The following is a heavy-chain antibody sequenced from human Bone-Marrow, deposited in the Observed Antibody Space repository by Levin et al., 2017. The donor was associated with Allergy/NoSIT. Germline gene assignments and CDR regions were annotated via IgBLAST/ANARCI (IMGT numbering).Heavy chain of an antibody. CDR1: GYTFSGFY. CDR2: INPKSDGT. CDR3: AREGGDYAPLDF. V-gene: IGHV1-2*06. Sequence: GASVKVSCKASGYTFSGFYVNWVRQAPGQGLEWMGRINPKSDGTNYARTFQGRITLTSDTSTSTAYMELSWLKSDDTAVYYCAREGGDYAPLDFWGRGTLVTVSS. J-gene: IGHJ4*02. D-gene: IGHD3-16*01.